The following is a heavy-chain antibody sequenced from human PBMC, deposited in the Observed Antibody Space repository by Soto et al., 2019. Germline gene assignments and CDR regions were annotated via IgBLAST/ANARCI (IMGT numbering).Heavy chain of an antibody. CDR1: GGSVSSGAFY. CDR2: IYSFGNT. D-gene: IGHD3-10*01. Sequence: QVQLQESGPGLVKPSPTLSLTCSVSGGSVSSGAFYWGWIRQSPGQGLECLGYIYSFGNTFYNPSLKSRGTISVDTSKNQCSLRLTSVIAADTASYYWARVMGEGSGKVWWFDLWGQGTLVIVSS. J-gene: IGHJ5*02. CDR3: ARVMGEGSGKVWWFDL. V-gene: IGHV4-31*03.